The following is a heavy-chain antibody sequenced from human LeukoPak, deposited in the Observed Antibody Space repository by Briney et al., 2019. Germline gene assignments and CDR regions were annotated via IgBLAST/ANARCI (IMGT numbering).Heavy chain of an antibody. Sequence: GGSLRLSCAASGFTFSSYGMHWVRQAPGKGLEWVAVISYDGSNKYYADSVKGRFTISRDNSKNTLYLQMNSLRAEDTAVYYCAKGPRPVSYWGQGTLVTVSS. CDR1: GFTFSSYG. J-gene: IGHJ4*02. CDR2: ISYDGSNK. D-gene: IGHD2-8*01. V-gene: IGHV3-30*18. CDR3: AKGPRPVSY.